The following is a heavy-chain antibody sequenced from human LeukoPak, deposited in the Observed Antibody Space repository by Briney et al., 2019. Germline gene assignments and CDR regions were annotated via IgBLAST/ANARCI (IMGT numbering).Heavy chain of an antibody. V-gene: IGHV4-59*01. CDR2: IYYSGST. CDR3: ARCERRKEWLAGGVDY. D-gene: IGHD6-19*01. J-gene: IGHJ4*02. CDR1: GGSISTYY. Sequence: SETLSLTCTVSGGSISTYYWSWIRQPPGKGLEWIGYIYYSGSTNYNPSLKSRVTISVDTSKNQFSLKLSSVTAADTAVYYYARCERRKEWLAGGVDYWGQGILVTVSS.